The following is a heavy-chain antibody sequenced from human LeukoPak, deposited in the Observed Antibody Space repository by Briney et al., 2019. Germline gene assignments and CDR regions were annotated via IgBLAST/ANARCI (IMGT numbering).Heavy chain of an antibody. V-gene: IGHV3-7*01. J-gene: IGHJ6*03. CDR3: AREGRGYSYGFYYYYYMDV. Sequence: GGSLRLSCAASGFTFSSYWMSWVRQAPGKGLEWVANIKQDGSEKYYVDSVKGRFTISRDNAKNSLYLQMNSLRAEDTAVYYCAREGRGYSYGFYYYYYMDVWGKGTTVTVSS. CDR1: GFTFSSYW. D-gene: IGHD5-18*01. CDR2: IKQDGSEK.